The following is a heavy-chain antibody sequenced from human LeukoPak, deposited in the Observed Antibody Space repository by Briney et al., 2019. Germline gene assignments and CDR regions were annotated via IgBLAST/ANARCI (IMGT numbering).Heavy chain of an antibody. CDR3: TRDRAAVPGAFDY. Sequence: SVKVSCKGSGGNFNSYGVNWVRQVPGQGLEWMGMIIPLFGRPTYAQKFQARVTITADKSRSTAYMELTSLRPDDTGVYYCTRDRAAVPGAFDYWGQGTRVTVSS. D-gene: IGHD6-13*01. J-gene: IGHJ4*02. CDR1: GGNFNSYG. V-gene: IGHV1-69*04. CDR2: IIPLFGRP.